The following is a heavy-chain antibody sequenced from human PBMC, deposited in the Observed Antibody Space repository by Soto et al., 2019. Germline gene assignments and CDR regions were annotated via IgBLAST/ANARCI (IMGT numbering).Heavy chain of an antibody. V-gene: IGHV4-39*01. J-gene: IGHJ4*02. Sequence: SETLSLTCTVSGGSISSSSYYWGWIRQPPGKGLEWIGSIYYSGSTYYNPSLKSRVTISVDTSKNQFSLKLSSVTAADTAVYYCAGTLRRIAVAGTGPDFDYWGQGTLVTVSS. CDR2: IYYSGST. CDR1: GGSISSSSYY. D-gene: IGHD6-19*01. CDR3: AGTLRRIAVAGTGPDFDY.